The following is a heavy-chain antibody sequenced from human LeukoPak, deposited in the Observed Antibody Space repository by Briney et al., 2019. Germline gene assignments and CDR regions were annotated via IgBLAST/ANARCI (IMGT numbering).Heavy chain of an antibody. D-gene: IGHD6-19*01. V-gene: IGHV3-30*18. Sequence: GGSLRLSCAASGFTFSSYGMHWVRQAPGKGLEWVAATSWDGNNKYYADSVKGRFTISRDNSKNTLYLQMNGLRAEDTAVYYWAKDFGSGWYYFDYWGQGTLVPVSS. CDR1: GFTFSSYG. J-gene: IGHJ4*02. CDR2: TSWDGNNK. CDR3: AKDFGSGWYYFDY.